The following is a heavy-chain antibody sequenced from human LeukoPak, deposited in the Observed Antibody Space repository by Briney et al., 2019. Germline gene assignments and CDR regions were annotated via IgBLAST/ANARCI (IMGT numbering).Heavy chain of an antibody. D-gene: IGHD4-17*01. CDR2: INSDGSTT. CDR3: ARSRLTVTTLEH. V-gene: IGHV3-74*01. J-gene: IGHJ1*01. Sequence: GSLRLSCAASGFTISSYWRHWVRQAPGKGLMWVSRINSDGSTTNYADSVKGRFTISRDNAKNTLYLQMNSVRAEDTAVYYCARSRLTVTTLEHLGQGTLVTVSS. CDR1: GFTISSYW.